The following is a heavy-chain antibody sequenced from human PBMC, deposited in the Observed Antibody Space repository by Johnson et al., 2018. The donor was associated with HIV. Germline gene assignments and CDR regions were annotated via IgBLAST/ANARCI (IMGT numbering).Heavy chain of an antibody. V-gene: IGHV3-30*02. J-gene: IGHJ3*02. Sequence: QVQLVESGGGVVQPGGSLRLSRAASGFTFSSYGMHWVRQAPGKGLEWVAFIRYDGSNKYYADSVKGRFTISRDNSKNTLYLQMNSLRAEDTAVYYCAATYYYDSSGSRYPFDIWGQGTMVTVSS. CDR3: AATYYYDSSGSRYPFDI. D-gene: IGHD3-22*01. CDR2: IRYDGSNK. CDR1: GFTFSSYG.